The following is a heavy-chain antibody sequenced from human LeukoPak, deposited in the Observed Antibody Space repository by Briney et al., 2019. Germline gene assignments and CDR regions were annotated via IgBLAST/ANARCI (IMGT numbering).Heavy chain of an antibody. D-gene: IGHD1-26*01. V-gene: IGHV3-23*01. J-gene: IGHJ4*02. CDR1: GFTFSSYA. CDR2: IRDSGSVT. Sequence: GGSLRLSCAVSGFTFSSYAMSWVRQAPGKGLEWVSGIRDSGSVTYYADSVKGRFTISRDNSKDTLYLQMNSLRADDTAVYYCAKPIVGIPRGNFDYWGQGTLVTVSS. CDR3: AKPIVGIPRGNFDY.